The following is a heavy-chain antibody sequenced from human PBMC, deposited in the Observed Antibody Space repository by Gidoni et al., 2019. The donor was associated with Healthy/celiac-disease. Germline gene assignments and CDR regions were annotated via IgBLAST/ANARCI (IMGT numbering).Heavy chain of an antibody. CDR1: GGTFRSYA. CDR3: AVNIVVVPAATRSYWYFDL. Sequence: QVQLVQSGAEVKKPGSSVKLSCKASGGTFRSYAISWVRQAPGQGLEWMGGIIPIFGTANYAQKFQGRVTITADESTSTAYMELSSLRSEDTAVYYCAVNIVVVPAATRSYWYFDLWGRGTLVTVSS. V-gene: IGHV1-69*01. CDR2: IIPIFGTA. D-gene: IGHD2-2*01. J-gene: IGHJ2*01.